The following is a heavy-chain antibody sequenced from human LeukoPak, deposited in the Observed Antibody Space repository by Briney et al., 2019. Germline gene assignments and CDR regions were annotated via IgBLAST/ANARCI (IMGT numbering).Heavy chain of an antibody. CDR3: ARRVVRGVIITYNWFDP. Sequence: SETLSLTCSVSHYSISSDCFWGWIRQPPGKGLEWIGEINHSGSTNYNPSLKSRVTISVDTSKNQFSLKLSSVTAADTAVYYCARRVVRGVIITYNWFDPWGQGTLVTVSS. CDR1: HYSISSDCF. CDR2: INHSGST. D-gene: IGHD3-10*01. V-gene: IGHV4-38-2*01. J-gene: IGHJ5*02.